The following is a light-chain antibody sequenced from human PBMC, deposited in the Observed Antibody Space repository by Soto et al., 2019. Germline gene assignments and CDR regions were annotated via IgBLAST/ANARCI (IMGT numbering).Light chain of an antibody. Sequence: DIVMTQSPDSLAVSLGERATINCKSSQSVLYSTNNKNYLAWYQQKPGQPPKLLIYWAATRESGVPDRFSGSATGTDFTLTISSLQAEDVAVYYCQQYFITPRTCGGGTKVEIK. J-gene: IGKJ4*01. V-gene: IGKV4-1*01. CDR2: WAA. CDR3: QQYFITPRT. CDR1: QSVLYSTNNKNY.